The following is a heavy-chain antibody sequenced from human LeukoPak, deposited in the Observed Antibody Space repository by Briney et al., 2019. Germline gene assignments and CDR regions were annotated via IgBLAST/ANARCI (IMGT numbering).Heavy chain of an antibody. CDR1: GYTFTSYG. V-gene: IGHV1-18*01. J-gene: IGHJ4*02. Sequence: ASVEVSCKASGYTFTSYGISWVRQAPGQGLEWMGWISACNGNTNYAQKLQGRVTMTTDTSMSTAYMELRSLRSDDTAVYHCAREHQQLLDYWGQGTLVTVSS. CDR3: AREHQQLLDY. CDR2: ISACNGNT. D-gene: IGHD1-1*01.